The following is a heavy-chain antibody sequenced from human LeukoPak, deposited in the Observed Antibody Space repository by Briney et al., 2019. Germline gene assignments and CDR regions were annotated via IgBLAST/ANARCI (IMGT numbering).Heavy chain of an antibody. J-gene: IGHJ5*02. CDR1: GFAFSRYG. V-gene: IGHV3-33*01. CDR2: LWYDGSNE. CDR3: AREHTVAATGTHWFAP. D-gene: IGHD6-13*01. Sequence: QPGMSLRLSCAASGFAFSRYGMRWLRQAPGTGLEWVAVLWYDGSNEAYADSVRGRFTISRDNSENRLYLQMSSLRVEDTAVYYCAREHTVAATGTHWFAPWGQGTLVTVSS.